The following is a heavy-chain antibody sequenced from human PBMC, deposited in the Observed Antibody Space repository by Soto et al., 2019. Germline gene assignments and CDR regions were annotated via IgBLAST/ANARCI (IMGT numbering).Heavy chain of an antibody. V-gene: IGHV3-30*18. CDR2: ISYDGRNK. CDR1: GFTFSSYG. J-gene: IGHJ6*02. Sequence: SLRLSCAASGFTFSSYGMHWVRQAPGKGLEWVAVISYDGRNKYYADAVKGRFTISRDNSKNTLYLQMSSLRAEDTAVYYCVKDGSSGWHYFYDMDVWGQGTTVTVSS. CDR3: VKDGSSGWHYFYDMDV. D-gene: IGHD6-19*01.